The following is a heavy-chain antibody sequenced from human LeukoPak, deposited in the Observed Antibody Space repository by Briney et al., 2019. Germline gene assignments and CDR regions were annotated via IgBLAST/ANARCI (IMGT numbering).Heavy chain of an antibody. D-gene: IGHD3-10*01. Sequence: QPGGSLRLSCAASGFTFSGYEMNWVRQAPGKGLEWVSYISSSGSTIYYADSVKGRFTISRDNAKNSLYLQMNSLRAEDTAVYYCARDVVRGVYGMDVWGKGTTVTVSS. CDR2: ISSSGSTI. CDR3: ARDVVRGVYGMDV. V-gene: IGHV3-48*03. J-gene: IGHJ6*04. CDR1: GFTFSGYE.